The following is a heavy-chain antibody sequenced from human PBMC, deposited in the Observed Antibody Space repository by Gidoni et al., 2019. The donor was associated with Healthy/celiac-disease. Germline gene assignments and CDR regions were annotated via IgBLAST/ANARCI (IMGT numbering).Heavy chain of an antibody. CDR3: ARTGMVATYFDY. CDR1: GGTFSSYA. D-gene: IGHD5-12*01. CDR2: VIPILGIA. V-gene: IGHV1-69*04. J-gene: IGHJ4*02. Sequence: QVQLVQSGAEVKTPGSSVKVSCTASGGTFSSYAISWVRQAPGQGLEWMGRVIPILGIANYAQKFQGRVTITADKSTSTAYMELSSLRSEDTAVYYCARTGMVATYFDYWGQGTLVTVSS.